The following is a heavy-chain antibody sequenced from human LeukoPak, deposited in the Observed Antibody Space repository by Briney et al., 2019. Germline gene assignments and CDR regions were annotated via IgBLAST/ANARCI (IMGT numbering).Heavy chain of an antibody. J-gene: IGHJ2*01. CDR1: GFSFSSYG. CDR3: ARAGYSSTWYSRYFDL. Sequence: GGSLRLSCAASGFSFSSYGMHWVRQAPGKGLEWVAVISYDGSNKYYADSVKGRFTISRENAKNSLYLQMNSLRAGDTAVYYCARAGYSSTWYSRYFDLWGRGTLVTVSS. D-gene: IGHD6-13*01. CDR2: ISYDGSNK. V-gene: IGHV3-30*03.